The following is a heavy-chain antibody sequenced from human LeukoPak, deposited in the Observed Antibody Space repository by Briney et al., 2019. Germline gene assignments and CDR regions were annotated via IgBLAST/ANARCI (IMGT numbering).Heavy chain of an antibody. Sequence: PGGSLRLSCAASGFTFSDYYMSWLRQAPGKGLEWVSYISSSGSTIYYADSVKGRFTISRDNAKNSLYLQMNCLRAEDTAVYYCARTVWFGEPHFDYWGQGTLVTVSS. CDR3: ARTVWFGEPHFDY. CDR1: GFTFSDYY. J-gene: IGHJ4*02. CDR2: ISSSGSTI. D-gene: IGHD3-10*01. V-gene: IGHV3-11*01.